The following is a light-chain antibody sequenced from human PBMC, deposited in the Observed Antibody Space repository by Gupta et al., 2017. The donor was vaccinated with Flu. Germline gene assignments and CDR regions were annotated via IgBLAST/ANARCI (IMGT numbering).Light chain of an antibody. CDR3: KEYGTSPWT. CDR1: QSISSSF. J-gene: IGKJ1*01. V-gene: IGKV3-20*01. Sequence: ELVLTQSPGTLSLSPGERATLSCRASQSISSSFLAWYQQKPGQAPRLLIYGASNRATGIPDRFSGSGSGTDFTLTISRLEPEDFAVYYCKEYGTSPWTFVQGTKVEIK. CDR2: GAS.